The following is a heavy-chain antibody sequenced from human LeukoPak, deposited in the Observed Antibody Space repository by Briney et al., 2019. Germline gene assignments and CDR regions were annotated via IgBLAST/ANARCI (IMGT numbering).Heavy chain of an antibody. Sequence: SETLSLTCAVYGGSFSGYYWSWIRQPPGKGLEWIGEINHSGSTNYNPSLKSRVTISVDTSKNQFSLKLSSVIAADTAVYYCARGNGGNSGYWGQGTLVTVSS. CDR2: INHSGST. CDR1: GGSFSGYY. V-gene: IGHV4-34*01. CDR3: ARGNGGNSGY. D-gene: IGHD4-23*01. J-gene: IGHJ4*02.